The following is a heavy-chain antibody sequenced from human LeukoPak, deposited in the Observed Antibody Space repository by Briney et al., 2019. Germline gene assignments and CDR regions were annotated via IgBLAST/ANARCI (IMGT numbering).Heavy chain of an antibody. D-gene: IGHD2-21*01. Sequence: SETLSLTCTVSGGSFTSYYWSWIRHPPGKGLEWIGYIYTSGTTNYIPSLKSRVTISVDTSKNQFSLRLSSVTAADTAVYYCARHISLSAFDIWGQGTMVTVSS. CDR2: IYTSGTT. V-gene: IGHV4-4*09. J-gene: IGHJ3*02. CDR1: GGSFTSYY. CDR3: ARHISLSAFDI.